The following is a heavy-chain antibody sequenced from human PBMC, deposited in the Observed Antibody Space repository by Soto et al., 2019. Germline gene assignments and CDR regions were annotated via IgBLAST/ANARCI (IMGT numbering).Heavy chain of an antibody. CDR3: ARRRAMVRGVIITTPFDY. J-gene: IGHJ4*02. Sequence: QLQLQESGPGLVKPSETLSLTCTVSGGSISSSSYYWGWIRQPPGKGLEWIGSIYYSGSTYYNPSLKSRVTISVDTSKNQFSLKLSSVTAADTAVYYCARRRAMVRGVIITTPFDYWGQGTLVTVSS. CDR2: IYYSGST. D-gene: IGHD3-10*01. V-gene: IGHV4-39*01. CDR1: GGSISSSSYY.